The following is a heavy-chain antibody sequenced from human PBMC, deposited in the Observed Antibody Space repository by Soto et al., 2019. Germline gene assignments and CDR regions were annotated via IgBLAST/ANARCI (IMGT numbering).Heavy chain of an antibody. J-gene: IGHJ4*02. CDR1: GYTFTSYD. Sequence: QVQLVRSGAEVKNPGASVKVSCKASGYTFTSYDINWVRQATGQGFEWMGWMNPNCGNTGYAQKFQCRVTMTSNTSISTAYMELSSLRSEDTAVYYCARTLYGDNVDYRVEVALVSVTS. V-gene: IGHV1-8*01. CDR3: ARTLYGDNVDY. CDR2: MNPNCGNT. D-gene: IGHD4-17*01.